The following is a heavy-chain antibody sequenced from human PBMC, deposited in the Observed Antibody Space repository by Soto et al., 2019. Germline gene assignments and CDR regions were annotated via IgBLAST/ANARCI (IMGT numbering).Heavy chain of an antibody. CDR2: LSNTGRRT. V-gene: IGHV3-23*01. CDR3: ATEMGATQGPFDN. D-gene: IGHD1-26*01. J-gene: IGHJ4*02. Sequence: LRLSCVVSVFPFGANAMSWVRQAPGKGLEWVSGLSNTGRRTSYADSVKGLFNISRDNSENTVYLQMNSLRVEDTAVYYCATEMGATQGPFDNWGQGTLVTVSS. CDR1: VFPFGANA.